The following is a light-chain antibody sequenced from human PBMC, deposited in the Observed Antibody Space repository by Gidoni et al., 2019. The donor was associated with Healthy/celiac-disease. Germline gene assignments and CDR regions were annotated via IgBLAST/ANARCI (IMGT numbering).Light chain of an antibody. CDR1: QSISSY. CDR2: AAS. CDR3: QQSYSTPWT. V-gene: IGKV1-39*01. J-gene: IGKJ1*01. Sequence: DIQMTQYPSSLSASVGDRVTITCRASQSISSYLNWYQQKPGKAPKLLIYAASSLQSGVPSRFRGSGSGTDFTLTISSLQPEDFATYYCQQSYSTPWTFGQXTKVEIK.